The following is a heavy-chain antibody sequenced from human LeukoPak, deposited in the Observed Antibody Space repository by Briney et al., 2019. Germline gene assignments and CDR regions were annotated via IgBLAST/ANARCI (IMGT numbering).Heavy chain of an antibody. CDR1: GFTFSSYA. CDR3: AKNRGNWHYYYGMDV. CDR2: ISGSGGST. Sequence: GGSLRLSCAASGFTFSSYAMSWVRQAPGKGLEWVSVISGSGGSTYCADSVKGRFTISRDNSKNTLYLQMNSLRAEDTAVYYCAKNRGNWHYYYGMDVWGQGTTVTVSS. V-gene: IGHV3-23*01. J-gene: IGHJ6*02.